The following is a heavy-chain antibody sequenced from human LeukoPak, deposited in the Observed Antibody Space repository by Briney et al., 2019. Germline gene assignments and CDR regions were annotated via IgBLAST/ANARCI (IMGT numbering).Heavy chain of an antibody. Sequence: ASVKVSCKASGYTFTSYDINWVRQATGQGLEWMGWMNPNSGNTGYAQKFRGRVTITRNTSISTAYMELSSLRSEDTAVYYCARRPYSSGWYLNWFDPWGQGTLVTVSS. D-gene: IGHD6-19*01. J-gene: IGHJ5*02. CDR2: MNPNSGNT. V-gene: IGHV1-8*03. CDR3: ARRPYSSGWYLNWFDP. CDR1: GYTFTSYD.